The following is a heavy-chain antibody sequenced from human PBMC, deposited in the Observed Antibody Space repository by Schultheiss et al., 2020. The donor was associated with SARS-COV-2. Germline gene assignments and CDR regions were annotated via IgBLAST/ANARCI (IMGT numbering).Heavy chain of an antibody. Sequence: GGSLRLSCVASGFTMSSHAMTWVRQAPGKGLEWVADISSSSSYIYYADSVKGRFTISRDNAKNSLYLQMNSLRAEDTAVYYCARGVYCSSTSCSLDDAFDIWGQGTMVTVSS. CDR2: ISSSSSYI. D-gene: IGHD2-2*01. V-gene: IGHV3-21*01. CDR3: ARGVYCSSTSCSLDDAFDI. J-gene: IGHJ3*02. CDR1: GFTMSSHA.